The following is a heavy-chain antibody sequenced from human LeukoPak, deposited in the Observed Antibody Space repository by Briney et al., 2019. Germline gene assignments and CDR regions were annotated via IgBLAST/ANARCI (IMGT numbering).Heavy chain of an antibody. Sequence: GGSQRLSCAASGFTFSSYAMSWVRQAPGKGLEWVSAISGSGGSTYYADSVKGRFTISRDNSKNTLYLQMNSLRAEDTAVYYCATGAKAVAGNPHHGDYWGQGTLVTVSS. CDR1: GFTFSSYA. CDR3: ATGAKAVAGNPHHGDY. V-gene: IGHV3-23*01. CDR2: ISGSGGST. J-gene: IGHJ4*02. D-gene: IGHD6-19*01.